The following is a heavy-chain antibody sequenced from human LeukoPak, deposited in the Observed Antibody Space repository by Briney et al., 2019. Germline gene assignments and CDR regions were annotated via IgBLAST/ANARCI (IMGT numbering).Heavy chain of an antibody. CDR1: GVTFSSHA. V-gene: IGHV3-7*03. CDR3: AGDRGYLQFDY. Sequence: GGSLRLSCAASGVTFSSHAMSWVRQAPGKGLEWVANIKEDGSQKYYADSVKGRFTISRDNAKNSLYLQLNSLRAEDTAMYYCAGDRGYLQFDYWGQGTLVTVSS. J-gene: IGHJ4*02. D-gene: IGHD3-10*01. CDR2: IKEDGSQK.